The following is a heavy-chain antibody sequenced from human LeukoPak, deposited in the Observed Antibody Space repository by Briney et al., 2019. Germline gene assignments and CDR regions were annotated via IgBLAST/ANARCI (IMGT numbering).Heavy chain of an antibody. D-gene: IGHD6-19*01. V-gene: IGHV3-21*01. CDR1: GFTFSSYS. CDR2: ISDSSSYT. J-gene: IGHJ4*02. CDR3: ARDKTVADLDY. Sequence: GGSLRLSCAASGFTFSSYSMNWVRQAPGKGLEWVSSISDSSSYTYYADSLKGRFTISRDNAKNSLYLQMNSLRAENTAVYYCARDKTVADLDYWGQGTLVTVSS.